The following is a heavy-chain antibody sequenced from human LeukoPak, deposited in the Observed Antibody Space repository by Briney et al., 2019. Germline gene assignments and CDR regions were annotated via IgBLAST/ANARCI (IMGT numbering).Heavy chain of an antibody. J-gene: IGHJ5*02. CDR2: IYYSGST. V-gene: IGHV4-61*01. D-gene: IGHD6-13*01. CDR1: GGSVSSGSYY. CDR3: ARDGGSSWANWFDP. Sequence: PSETLSLTCTVSGGSVSSGSYYWSWIRQPPGKGLKWIGYIYYSGSTNYNPSLQSRVTISVDTSKNQFSLKLSSVTAAATAVYYCARDGGSSWANWFDPWGQGTLVTVSS.